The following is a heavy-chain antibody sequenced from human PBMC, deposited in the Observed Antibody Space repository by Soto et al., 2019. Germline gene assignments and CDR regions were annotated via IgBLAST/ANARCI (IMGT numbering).Heavy chain of an antibody. D-gene: IGHD3-22*01. CDR1: GDTFSSYA. CDR3: ASVGPAHYYDSSGYYSPLDY. V-gene: IGHV1-69*01. CDR2: IIPMFGTA. Sequence: QVQLVQSGAEVKKPGSSVKVSCKASGDTFSSYAINWVRQAPGQGLEWMGGIIPMFGTANYAQRFKGRVTIPAGESTSTVYMELSSLRSEDTAVYYCASVGPAHYYDSSGYYSPLDYWGQGTLVTVSS. J-gene: IGHJ4*02.